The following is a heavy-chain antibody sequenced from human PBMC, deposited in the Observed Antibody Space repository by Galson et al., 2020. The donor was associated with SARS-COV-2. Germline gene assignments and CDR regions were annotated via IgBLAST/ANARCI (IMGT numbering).Heavy chain of an antibody. J-gene: IGHJ3*01. CDR2: ISDTETNI. CDR1: GFPFISYE. CDR3: ASPYLAAAEFFGAFDV. Sequence: AGSLTLSCAASGFPFISYEINWVRQPPGKGLEWISYISDTETNIYYADSVKSRFTISRDNAKNSLYLQMTSLRAEYTAVYYCASPYLAAAEFFGAFDVWGRGIMVTVSS. V-gene: IGHV3-48*03. D-gene: IGHD6-13*01.